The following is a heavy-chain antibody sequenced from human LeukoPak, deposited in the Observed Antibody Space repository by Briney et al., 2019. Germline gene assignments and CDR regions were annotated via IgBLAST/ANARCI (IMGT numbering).Heavy chain of an antibody. CDR3: ARDLDGGNSVWWFDP. D-gene: IGHD4-23*01. V-gene: IGHV3-48*03. CDR1: GGSLSGYY. Sequence: LSLTCGVCGGSLSGYYWSWVRQAPGKGLEWVSYISNSGSIRYYTDSVKGRFTISRDNAKNSLYLQMNSLRAEDTAVYYCARDLDGGNSVWWFDPWGQGTLVTVSS. CDR2: ISNSGSIR. J-gene: IGHJ5*02.